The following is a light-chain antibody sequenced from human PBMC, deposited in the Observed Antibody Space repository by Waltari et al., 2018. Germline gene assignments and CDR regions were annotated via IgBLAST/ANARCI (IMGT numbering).Light chain of an antibody. CDR2: LNSDGIH. CDR1: SGNSTVA. V-gene: IGLV4-69*01. Sequence: QLVVTQSPSASAPLGASVKLTCTLTSGNSTVAIAWHKHQPGKVPRYLMSLNSDGIHSRGDGIPDRFSGSSSGAERYLTISSLESEDEADYYCETWDTAIHVFGGGTKLTVI. CDR3: ETWDTAIHV. J-gene: IGLJ3*02.